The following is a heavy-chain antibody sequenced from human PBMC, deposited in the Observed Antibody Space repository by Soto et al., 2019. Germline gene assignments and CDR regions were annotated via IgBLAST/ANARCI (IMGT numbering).Heavy chain of an antibody. D-gene: IGHD6-19*01. J-gene: IGHJ6*04. Sequence: QVQLVQSGAEVKKPGSSVKVSCKASGGTFSSYAISWVRQAPGQGLEWMGGIIPIFGTANYAQKFQGRVTITADEYRSTAYMELSSLRSEDTAVYYCARERESSGWSTNRYYYYGMDVWGKGTTVTVSS. V-gene: IGHV1-69*12. CDR2: IIPIFGTA. CDR3: ARERESSGWSTNRYYYYGMDV. CDR1: GGTFSSYA.